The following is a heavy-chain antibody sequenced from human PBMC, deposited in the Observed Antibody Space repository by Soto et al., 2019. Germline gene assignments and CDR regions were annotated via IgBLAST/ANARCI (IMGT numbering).Heavy chain of an antibody. Sequence: PGGSLRLSCTASGFTFGDYAMSWFRQAPGKGLEWVGFIRSKAYGGTTEYAASVKGRFTTSRDDSKSIAYLQMNSLKTEDTAVYYCTRDPRIAVAGTQVYWGQGTLVTVSS. J-gene: IGHJ4*02. V-gene: IGHV3-49*03. CDR2: IRSKAYGGTT. CDR3: TRDPRIAVAGTQVY. D-gene: IGHD6-19*01. CDR1: GFTFGDYA.